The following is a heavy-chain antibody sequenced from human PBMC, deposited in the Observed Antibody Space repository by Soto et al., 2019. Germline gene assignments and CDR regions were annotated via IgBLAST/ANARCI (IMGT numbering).Heavy chain of an antibody. CDR2: TYYRSKWYN. Sequence: PSQTLSLTCAISGDSVSSNSAAWNWIRQSPSGGLEWLGRTYYRSKWYNDYAVSVKSRITINPDTSKNQFSLQLNSVTPEDTAVYYCARVTDCSSTSCYFLDVWGQGTTVTVSS. CDR1: GDSVSSNSAA. D-gene: IGHD2-2*01. CDR3: ARVTDCSSTSCYFLDV. V-gene: IGHV6-1*01. J-gene: IGHJ6*02.